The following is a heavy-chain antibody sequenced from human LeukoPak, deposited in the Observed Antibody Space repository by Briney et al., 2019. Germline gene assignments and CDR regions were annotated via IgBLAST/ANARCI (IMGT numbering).Heavy chain of an antibody. D-gene: IGHD3-10*01. J-gene: IGHJ3*02. CDR2: ISGSGSVS. CDR1: GFTFSSYS. V-gene: IGHV3-48*02. Sequence: GGSLRLSCAASGFTFSSYSMNWVRQALGKGLEWISYISGSGSVSYYEDSVKGRFTISRDNAKNSLYLQMNSLRDEDTALYYCARDGGFGFLAAFDIWGQGTMVTVSS. CDR3: ARDGGFGFLAAFDI.